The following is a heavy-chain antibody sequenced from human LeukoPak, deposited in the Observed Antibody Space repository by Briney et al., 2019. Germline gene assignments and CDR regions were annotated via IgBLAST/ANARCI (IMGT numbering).Heavy chain of an antibody. CDR2: ISWNSGSI. CDR3: ARGGIVDYYYYYGMDV. J-gene: IGHJ6*02. V-gene: IGHV3-48*04. Sequence: PGGSLRLSCAASGFTFSSYSMNWVRQAPGKGLEWVSGISWNSGSIGYADSVKGRFTISRDNAKNSLYLQMNSLRAEDTAVYYCARGGIVDYYYYYGMDVWGQGTTVTVSS. CDR1: GFTFSSYS. D-gene: IGHD3-22*01.